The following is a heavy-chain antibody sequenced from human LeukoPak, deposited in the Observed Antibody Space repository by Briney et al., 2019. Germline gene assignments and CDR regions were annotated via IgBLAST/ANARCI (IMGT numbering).Heavy chain of an antibody. Sequence: SETLSLTCTVSGYSISSGYYWGWIRQPPGKGLEWIGSIYHSGNTYYNPSLKSRVTISVDTSKNQFSLKLSSVTAADTAVYYCARVQYPRNWFDPWGQGTLVTVSS. J-gene: IGHJ5*02. CDR3: ARVQYPRNWFDP. CDR1: GYSISSGYY. CDR2: IYHSGNT. V-gene: IGHV4-38-2*02. D-gene: IGHD2-2*01.